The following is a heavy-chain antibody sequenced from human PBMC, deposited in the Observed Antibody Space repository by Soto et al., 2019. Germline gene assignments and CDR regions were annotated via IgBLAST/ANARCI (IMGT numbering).Heavy chain of an antibody. D-gene: IGHD6-19*01. Sequence: SGPTPVNPTQTLTMTCTFSGFSLSTSGVGVGWIRQPPGKALEWLALIYWDDDKRYSPSLNSRLTITKDTSKNQVVLTMTNMDPVDTATYYCAKDTGYSSGPYYFDYWGQGTLVTVSS. CDR3: AKDTGYSSGPYYFDY. CDR2: IYWDDDK. CDR1: GFSLSTSGVG. J-gene: IGHJ4*02. V-gene: IGHV2-5*02.